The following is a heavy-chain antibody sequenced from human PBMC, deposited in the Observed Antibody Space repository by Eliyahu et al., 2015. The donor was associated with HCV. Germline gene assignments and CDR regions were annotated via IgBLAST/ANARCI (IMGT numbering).Heavy chain of an antibody. D-gene: IGHD1-1*01. V-gene: IGHV3-48*03. Sequence: EVQLVESGGVLVQPXGSXRLXCAASGXTXSSYEMXWVRQAPGKGLGWVXYISSGGDTMHYADSMKGRFTTSRDNAKNSLHLQMTSLRAEDTAIYYCTRSPIGIQVHDYWGQGTLVTVSS. CDR2: ISSGGDTM. CDR1: GXTXSSYE. CDR3: TRSPIGIQVHDY. J-gene: IGHJ4*02.